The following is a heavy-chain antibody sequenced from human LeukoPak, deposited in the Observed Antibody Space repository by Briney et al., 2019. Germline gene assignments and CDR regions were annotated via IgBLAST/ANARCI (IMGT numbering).Heavy chain of an antibody. V-gene: IGHV3-30*03. CDR3: GTVPPSEGVAGKGSFDY. CDR1: GFTFSSYS. J-gene: IGHJ4*02. CDR2: ISYDGSNK. Sequence: GGSLRLSCAASGFTFSSYSMNWVRQAPGKGLEWVAVISYDGSNKYYADSVKGRFTISRDNSKNTLYLQMNSLRAEDTVVYYCGTVPPSEGVAGKGSFDYWGQGTLVTVSS. D-gene: IGHD6-19*01.